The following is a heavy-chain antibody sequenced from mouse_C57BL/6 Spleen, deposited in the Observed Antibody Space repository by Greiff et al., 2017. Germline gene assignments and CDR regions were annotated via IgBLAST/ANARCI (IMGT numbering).Heavy chain of an antibody. J-gene: IGHJ2*01. V-gene: IGHV5-17*01. CDR1: GFTFSDYG. D-gene: IGHD1-1*01. CDR3: ARPGNYYGSFDY. Sequence: EVMLVESGGGLVKPGGSLKLSCAASGFTFSDYGMHWVRQAPEKGLEWVAYISSGSSTIYYADTVKGRFTISRDNAKNTLFLQMTSLRSEDTAMYYCARPGNYYGSFDYWGQGTTLTVSS. CDR2: ISSGSSTI.